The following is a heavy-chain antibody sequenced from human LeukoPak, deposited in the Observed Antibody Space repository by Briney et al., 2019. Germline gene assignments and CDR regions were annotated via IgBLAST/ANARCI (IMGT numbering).Heavy chain of an antibody. CDR3: ARGAASSKYYYYYYYMDV. CDR1: GYTSTSYD. Sequence: GASVKVSCKASGYTSTSYDINWVRQATGQGLEWMGWMNPNSGNTGYAQKFQGRVTITRNTSISTACMELSSLRSEDTAVYYCARGAASSKYYYYYYYMDVWGKGTTVTVSS. V-gene: IGHV1-8*03. CDR2: MNPNSGNT. J-gene: IGHJ6*03. D-gene: IGHD6-13*01.